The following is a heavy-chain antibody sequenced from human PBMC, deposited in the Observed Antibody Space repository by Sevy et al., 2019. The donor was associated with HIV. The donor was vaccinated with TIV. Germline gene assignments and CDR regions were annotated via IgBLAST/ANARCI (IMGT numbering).Heavy chain of an antibody. J-gene: IGHJ1*01. CDR2: ISWNSAFI. CDR1: GFTFDDYA. Sequence: GGSLRLSCAASGFTFDDYAMHWVRQAPGKGLEWVSGISWNSAFISYADSVKGRLTTSGDNAKNSPYLQMNRLKPEETALYYCAKDGGSGGGTSAEYFDHWGQGIMVTVSS. D-gene: IGHD2-15*01. CDR3: AKDGGSGGGTSAEYFDH. V-gene: IGHV3-9*01.